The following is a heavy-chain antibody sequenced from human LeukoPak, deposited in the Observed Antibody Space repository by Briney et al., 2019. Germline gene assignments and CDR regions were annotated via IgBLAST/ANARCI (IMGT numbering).Heavy chain of an antibody. CDR3: AKGPRYCSGGSCYIYFYYYMDV. J-gene: IGHJ6*03. CDR1: GFTFSSYA. CDR2: ISGSGGST. V-gene: IGHV3-23*01. Sequence: GGSLRLSCAASGFTFSSYAMSWVRQAPGKGLEWVSAISGSGGSTYYADSVRGRFTISRDNFKGTLFLQMNSLRAEDTAVYYCAKGPRYCSGGSCYIYFYYYMDVWGKGTTVTVSS. D-gene: IGHD2-15*01.